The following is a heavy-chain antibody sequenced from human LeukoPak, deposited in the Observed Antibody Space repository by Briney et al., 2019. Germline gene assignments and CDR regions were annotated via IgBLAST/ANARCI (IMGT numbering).Heavy chain of an antibody. CDR2: IDSSGSNI. J-gene: IGHJ4*02. CDR1: GFTFGSYE. CDR3: ARTKEMASISYFDS. D-gene: IGHD5-24*01. Sequence: GGSLRLSCAASGFTFGSYEMNWVRQAPGKGLEWVSYIDSSGSNIHYADSVKGRFTISRDNAKNSLYLQMNSLRAEDTAVYYCARTKEMASISYFDSWGQGTLVTVSS. V-gene: IGHV3-48*03.